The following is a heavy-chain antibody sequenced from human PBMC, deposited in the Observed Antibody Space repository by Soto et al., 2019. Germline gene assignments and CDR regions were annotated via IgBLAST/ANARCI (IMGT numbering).Heavy chain of an antibody. CDR2: IAPHSGRT. CDR3: ARAATGSYHSAY. D-gene: IGHD3-10*01. V-gene: IGHV1-18*04. J-gene: IGHJ4*02. Sequence: QVQLVQSGPEVKKPGASVRVSCMTSGYACTSYGVNWVRQVPGQGLEWMGWIAPHSGRTTYLPKFQGRVTITADPSTNTAYMELTSLSSDDTGIYFCARAATGSYHSAYWGQGTVVTVSA. CDR1: GYACTSYG.